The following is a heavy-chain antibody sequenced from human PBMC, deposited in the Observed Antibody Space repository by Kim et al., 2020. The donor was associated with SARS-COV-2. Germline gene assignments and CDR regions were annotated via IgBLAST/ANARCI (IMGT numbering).Heavy chain of an antibody. CDR1: GFTFSNFA. J-gene: IGHJ4*02. Sequence: GGSLRLSCTASGFTFSNFAMHWVRQAPGKGLADVATISSNGASTYYANAVKGRFTISRDNSKNTLYLQMGSLRAEDMAVYYCARARIRGFFDSSGYYFDYWGQGSQVTVSS. CDR3: ARARIRGFFDSSGYYFDY. V-gene: IGHV3-64*01. CDR2: ISSNGAST. D-gene: IGHD3-22*01.